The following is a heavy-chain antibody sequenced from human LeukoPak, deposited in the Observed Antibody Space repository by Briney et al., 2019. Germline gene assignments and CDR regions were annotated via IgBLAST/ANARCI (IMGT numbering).Heavy chain of an antibody. V-gene: IGHV3-7*01. D-gene: IGHD6-19*01. Sequence: GGSLRLSCAASGLTFSSYWMTWVRQAPGKGLEWVATIKQDGSERYYVDSVKGRFSISRDNARNSLYLQMNSLRAADTAVYYCAREYSSDWPTRFDYWGQGTLVTVSS. CDR2: IKQDGSER. CDR3: AREYSSDWPTRFDY. CDR1: GLTFSSYW. J-gene: IGHJ4*02.